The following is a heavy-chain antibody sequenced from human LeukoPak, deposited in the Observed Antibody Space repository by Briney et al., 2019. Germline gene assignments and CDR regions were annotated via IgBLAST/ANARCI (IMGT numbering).Heavy chain of an antibody. CDR1: GLSFKDYY. Sequence: PGGSLRLSRAASGLSFKDYYFSWIRQAPGKGLEGVSFINVNGGAMYFADFVKGRFTISRDNAKSSLYLEMNSLRVEDTAVYYCARGPRILATGSYYFDYWGQGSLVTVSS. CDR2: INVNGGAM. V-gene: IGHV3-11*01. D-gene: IGHD1-1*01. CDR3: ARGPRILATGSYYFDY. J-gene: IGHJ4*02.